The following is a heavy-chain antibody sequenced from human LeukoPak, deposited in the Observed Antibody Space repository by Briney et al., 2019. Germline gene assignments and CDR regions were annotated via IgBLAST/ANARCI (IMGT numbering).Heavy chain of an antibody. CDR1: GYSISSGYY. CDR3: ARDHSADY. Sequence: PSETLSLTCTVSGYSISSGYYWGWIRQPPGKGLEWIGSIYHSGSTYYNPSLKSRVTISVDTSKNQFSLKLSSATAADTAVYYCARDHSADYWGQGTLVTVSS. V-gene: IGHV4-38-2*02. CDR2: IYHSGST. J-gene: IGHJ4*02. D-gene: IGHD2-15*01.